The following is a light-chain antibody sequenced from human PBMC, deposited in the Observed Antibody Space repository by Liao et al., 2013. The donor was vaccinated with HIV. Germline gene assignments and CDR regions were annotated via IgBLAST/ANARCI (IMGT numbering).Light chain of an antibody. J-gene: IGLJ3*02. CDR2: YDG. V-gene: IGLV3-1*01. CDR1: KLGDKY. Sequence: SYELTQPPSVSVSPGQTASITCSGDKLGDKYACWYQQKPGQSPVLVIYYDGDRPSGIPERFSGFNSGSTATLTITRVEAGDEADYYCQVWDSSSDHGVFGGGTKLTVL. CDR3: QVWDSSSDHGV.